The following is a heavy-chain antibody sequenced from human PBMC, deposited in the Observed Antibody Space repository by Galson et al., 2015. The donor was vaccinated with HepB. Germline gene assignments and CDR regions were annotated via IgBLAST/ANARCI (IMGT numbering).Heavy chain of an antibody. CDR3: ARDRRGYSPFDY. J-gene: IGHJ4*02. CDR2: ISAYNGNT. Sequence: PVKVSCKASGYTFTSYGISWVRQAPGQGLEWMGWISAYNGNTNYAQKLQGRVTMTTDTSTSTAYMELRSLRSDDTAVYYCARDRRGYSPFDYWGQGTLVTVSS. D-gene: IGHD5-18*01. V-gene: IGHV1-18*04. CDR1: GYTFTSYG.